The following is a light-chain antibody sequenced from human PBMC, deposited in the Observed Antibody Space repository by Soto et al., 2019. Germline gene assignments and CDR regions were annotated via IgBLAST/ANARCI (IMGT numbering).Light chain of an antibody. CDR2: DAS. CDR1: QSVSSY. V-gene: IGKV3-11*01. CDR3: QQRSNWPPVFT. J-gene: IGKJ3*01. Sequence: EIVLTQSPATLFLSPGERATLSCRASQSVSSYLAWYQQKPGQAPRLLIYDASNRATGIPARFNGSGSGTDFTLTISSLEPEDFAVYYCQQRSNWPPVFTFGPGTKVDIK.